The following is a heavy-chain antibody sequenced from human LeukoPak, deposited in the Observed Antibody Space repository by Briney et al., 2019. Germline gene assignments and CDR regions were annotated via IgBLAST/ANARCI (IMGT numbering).Heavy chain of an antibody. CDR3: ATAYDWGDWFDP. J-gene: IGHJ5*02. Sequence: SQTLSLTCAISGDSFSSNSAAWNWLRQSPSRGLEWLGRTFYRSKWYNDYAVSVKSRITINPDTSKNQFSLQLNSVTPEDTAVYYCATAYDWGDWFDPWGQGTLVTVSS. V-gene: IGHV6-1*01. D-gene: IGHD3-16*01. CDR1: GDSFSSNSAA. CDR2: TFYRSKWYN.